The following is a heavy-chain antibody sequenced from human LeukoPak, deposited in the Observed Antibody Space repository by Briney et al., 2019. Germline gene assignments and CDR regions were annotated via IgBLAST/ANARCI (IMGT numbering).Heavy chain of an antibody. CDR1: GYTFTSYY. Sequence: ASVKVSCKASGYTFTSYYMHWVRQAPGQGLEWMGIINPSGGSTSYAQKFQGRVTMTRDTSTSTVYMELSSLRSEDTAVYYCARDRWGCSSTSCHAPDSDAFDIWGQGTMVTVSS. J-gene: IGHJ3*02. CDR2: INPSGGST. V-gene: IGHV1-46*01. CDR3: ARDRWGCSSTSCHAPDSDAFDI. D-gene: IGHD2-2*01.